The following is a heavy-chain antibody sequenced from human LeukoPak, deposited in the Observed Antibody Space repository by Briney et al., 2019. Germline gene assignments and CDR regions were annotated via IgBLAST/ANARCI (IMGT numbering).Heavy chain of an antibody. V-gene: IGHV1-69*01. Sequence: SVKVSCKASGGTFSSYAISWERQAPGQGLEWMGGIIPIFGTANYAQKFQGRVTITADESTSTAYMELSSLRSEDTAVYYCASGYSYGEDFDYWGQGTLVTVSS. D-gene: IGHD5-18*01. CDR1: GGTFSSYA. CDR2: IIPIFGTA. CDR3: ASGYSYGEDFDY. J-gene: IGHJ4*02.